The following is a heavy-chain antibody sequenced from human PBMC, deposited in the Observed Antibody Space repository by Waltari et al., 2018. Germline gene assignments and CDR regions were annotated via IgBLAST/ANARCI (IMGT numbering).Heavy chain of an antibody. J-gene: IGHJ4*02. CDR2: IYYSGST. CDR1: GGSISSSSYY. V-gene: IGHV4-39*07. Sequence: QLQLQESDPGLVKPSETLSLTCTVSGGSISSSSYYWGWIRQPPGKGLEWIGSIYYSGSTYYNPSLKSRVTISVDTSKNQFSLKLSSVTAADTAVYYCARGGYCSGGSCYGGWGQGTLVIVSS. D-gene: IGHD2-15*01. CDR3: ARGGYCSGGSCYGG.